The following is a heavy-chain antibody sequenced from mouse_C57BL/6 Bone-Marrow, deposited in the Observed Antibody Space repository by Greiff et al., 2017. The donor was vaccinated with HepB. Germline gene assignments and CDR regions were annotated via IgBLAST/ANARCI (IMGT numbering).Heavy chain of an antibody. J-gene: IGHJ2*01. CDR2: INPNNGGT. CDR1: GYTFTDYN. V-gene: IGHV1-22*01. D-gene: IGHD2-5*01. Sequence: EVHLVESGPELVKPGASVKMSCKASGYTFTDYNMHWVKQSHGKSLEWIGYINPNNGGTSYNQKFKGKATLTVNKSSSTAYMELRSLTSEDSAVYYCARKAYYSNWDYFDYWGQGTTLTVSS. CDR3: ARKAYYSNWDYFDY.